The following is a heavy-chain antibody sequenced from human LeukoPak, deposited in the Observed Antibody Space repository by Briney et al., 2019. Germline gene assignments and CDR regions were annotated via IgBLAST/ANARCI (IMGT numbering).Heavy chain of an antibody. CDR3: ARRSTYYESSGQVPFDY. CDR2: ISGSSGII. CDR1: GFTFSSYS. V-gene: IGHV3-48*01. J-gene: IGHJ4*02. D-gene: IGHD3-22*01. Sequence: PGGSLRLSCAASGFTFSSYSMNWVRQAPGKGLEWVSYISGSSGIIDYADSVRGRFTISRDNAKNSLYLQMNSLRAEDTAVYYCARRSTYYESSGQVPFDYWGQGTLVTVSS.